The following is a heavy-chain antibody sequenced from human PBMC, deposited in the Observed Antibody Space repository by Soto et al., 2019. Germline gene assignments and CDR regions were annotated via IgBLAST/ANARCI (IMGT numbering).Heavy chain of an antibody. CDR1: GFTFSSYA. J-gene: IGHJ6*02. Sequence: EVQLLESGGGLVQPGGSLRLSCAASGFTFSSYAMSWVRQAPGKGLEWASAISGSGGSTYYADSVKGRFTISRDNSKNTLYRQMKSLRAEDTAVYYCAKDMDTAMDYYGMDVWGQGTTVTVSS. V-gene: IGHV3-23*01. CDR3: AKDMDTAMDYYGMDV. CDR2: ISGSGGST. D-gene: IGHD5-18*01.